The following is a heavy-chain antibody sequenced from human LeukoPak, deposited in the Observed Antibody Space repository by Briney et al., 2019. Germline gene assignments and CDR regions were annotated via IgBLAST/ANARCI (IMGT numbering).Heavy chain of an antibody. D-gene: IGHD4-11*01. CDR2: IYYSGST. V-gene: IGHV4-59*01. Sequence: SETLSLTCTVSGGSISSYYWSWIRQPPGKGLEWIGYIYYSGSTNYNPSLKSRVTISVDTSKNQFSLKLSSVTAADTAVYYCAGHSNGVPYWGQGTLVTVSP. CDR1: GGSISSYY. CDR3: AGHSNGVPY. J-gene: IGHJ4*02.